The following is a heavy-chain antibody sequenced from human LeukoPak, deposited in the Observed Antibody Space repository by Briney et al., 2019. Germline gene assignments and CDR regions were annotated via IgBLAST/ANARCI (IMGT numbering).Heavy chain of an antibody. CDR2: VSASGSSR. Sequence: GGSLRLSCAASGFTFANHDMSWVRQAPGKGLEWVSGVSASGSSRFYADSVKGRFTVSRDNSKNTLYLQMNSLRVVDTAVYYCAELVTLNFWGQGTLVTVSS. CDR3: AELVTLNF. CDR1: GFTFANHD. V-gene: IGHV3-23*01. D-gene: IGHD2-21*02. J-gene: IGHJ4*02.